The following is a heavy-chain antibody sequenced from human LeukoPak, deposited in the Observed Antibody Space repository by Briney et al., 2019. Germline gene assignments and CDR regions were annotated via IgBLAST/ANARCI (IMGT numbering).Heavy chain of an antibody. CDR1: GFTVSSNY. Sequence: GGSLRPSCAASGFTVSSNYMSWVRQAPGKGLEWVSVIYSGGNRYYTDSVKGRFTISRDSSNNTLYLQMDSLRAEDTAVYYCARASELSRFDYWGQGTLVTVSS. D-gene: IGHD2/OR15-2a*01. V-gene: IGHV3-66*02. J-gene: IGHJ4*02. CDR2: IYSGGNR. CDR3: ARASELSRFDY.